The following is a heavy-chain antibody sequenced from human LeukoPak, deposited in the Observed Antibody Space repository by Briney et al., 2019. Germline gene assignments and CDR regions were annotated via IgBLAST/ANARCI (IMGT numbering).Heavy chain of an antibody. Sequence: SETLSLTCTASGGSISGYHWSWIRQPPGKGLEWLGYIYYSGSSNYNPSLKSRVTMSADTSKNQFSLKLSSVTAAETDVYYCARVPRSYYYYYYMDVWGKGTTVTVSS. V-gene: IGHV4-59*01. J-gene: IGHJ6*03. CDR2: IYYSGSS. CDR3: ARVPRSYYYYYYMDV. CDR1: GGSISGYH.